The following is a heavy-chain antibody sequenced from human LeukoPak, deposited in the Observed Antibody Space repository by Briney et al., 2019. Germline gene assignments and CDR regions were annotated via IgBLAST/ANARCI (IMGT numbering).Heavy chain of an antibody. Sequence: GGSLRLSCAASGLTVSRNYMNWVRQAPGKGLQYVSVISGNGVSTSYADSVKGRFTISRDNSKNTVYLQMSSLRAEDTAVYYCVGDGRDGYNRYFHHWGQGTLVTVSS. CDR3: VGDGRDGYNRYFHH. V-gene: IGHV3-64D*06. CDR2: ISGNGVST. J-gene: IGHJ1*01. D-gene: IGHD5-24*01. CDR1: GLTVSRNY.